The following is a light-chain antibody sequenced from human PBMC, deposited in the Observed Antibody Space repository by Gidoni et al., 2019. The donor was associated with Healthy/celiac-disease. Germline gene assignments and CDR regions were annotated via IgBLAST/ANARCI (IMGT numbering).Light chain of an antibody. Sequence: DIQMTQSPSTLSASVGDRVTITCRASQSISSWLAWYQQKPGTAPKLLIYKASSLESGVPSRFSGSGSGTEFTLTISSLQPDDFATYYCQQYNSYPLFTFGPGTKVDIK. V-gene: IGKV1-5*03. CDR3: QQYNSYPLFT. CDR1: QSISSW. CDR2: KAS. J-gene: IGKJ3*01.